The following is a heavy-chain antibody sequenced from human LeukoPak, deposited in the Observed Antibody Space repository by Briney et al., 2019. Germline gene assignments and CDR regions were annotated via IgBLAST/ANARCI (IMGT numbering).Heavy chain of an antibody. D-gene: IGHD3-9*01. V-gene: IGHV1-18*01. J-gene: IGHJ5*02. Sequence: ASVKVSCKASGYTFTSYAMNWVRQAPGQGLEWMGWIHTYNGDTAYAKKFQGRVTMTTDTSTSTAYIELRTLTSDDTAVYYCARDFYVGGAPSYFDCFDPWGQGTLVTV. CDR1: GYTFTSYA. CDR3: ARDFYVGGAPSYFDCFDP. CDR2: IHTYNGDT.